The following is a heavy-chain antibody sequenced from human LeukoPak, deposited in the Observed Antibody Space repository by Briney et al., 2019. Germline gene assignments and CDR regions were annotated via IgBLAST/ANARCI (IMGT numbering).Heavy chain of an antibody. V-gene: IGHV3-48*01. Sequence: GGSLRLSCAASGFTFTMFNMNWLRQAPGKGLEWIAFIRGRSDTTYYADSVQGRFTISRDNAEDSVYLQMNSLRAEDTAVYYCASPPDYYGSGSYLMYQDYWGQGTLVTVSS. CDR1: GFTFTMFN. CDR3: ASPPDYYGSGSYLMYQDY. CDR2: IRGRSDTT. D-gene: IGHD3-10*01. J-gene: IGHJ4*02.